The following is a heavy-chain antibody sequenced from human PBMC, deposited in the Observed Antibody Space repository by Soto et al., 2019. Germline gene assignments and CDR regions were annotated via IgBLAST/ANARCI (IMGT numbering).Heavy chain of an antibody. CDR2: INPSGGST. V-gene: IGHV1-46*01. D-gene: IGHD3-22*01. CDR3: ARDPPNYDSSGYALLWDY. CDR1: GYTFTSYC. J-gene: IGHJ4*02. Sequence: QVQLVQSGAEVKKPGASVKVSCKASGYTFTSYCMHWVRQAPGQGLEWMGIINPSGGSTSYAQKFQGRVTMTRDTSTSTVYMELSSLRSEDTAVYYCARDPPNYDSSGYALLWDYWGQGTLVTVSS.